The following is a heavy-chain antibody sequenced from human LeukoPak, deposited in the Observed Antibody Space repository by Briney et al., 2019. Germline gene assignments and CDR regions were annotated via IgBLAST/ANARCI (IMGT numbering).Heavy chain of an antibody. CDR3: ARAKNKYPADFWSGLFTGDPPGPTALRQYYYYGMDV. D-gene: IGHD3-3*01. Sequence: PGGSLRLSCAASGFTFDDYAMHWVRQAPGKGLEWVSGISWNSGSIGYADSVKGRFTISRDNAKNSLYLQMNSLRAEDTALYYCARAKNKYPADFWSGLFTGDPPGPTALRQYYYYGMDVWGQGTTVTVSS. J-gene: IGHJ6*02. V-gene: IGHV3-9*01. CDR1: GFTFDDYA. CDR2: ISWNSGSI.